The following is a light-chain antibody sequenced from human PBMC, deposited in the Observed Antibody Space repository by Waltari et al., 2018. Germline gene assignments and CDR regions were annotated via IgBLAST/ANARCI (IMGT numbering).Light chain of an antibody. CDR1: QSISTS. CDR2: GAS. Sequence: DIQMTQSPPSLSASVGDRVTITCRATQSISTSLNWYQQKPGKAPNLLLYGASSLERGVPSRFSGSGSGTDFTLTISSLHPEDFATYYCQQSYTTPFTFCPGTKVDLK. V-gene: IGKV1-39*01. CDR3: QQSYTTPFT. J-gene: IGKJ3*01.